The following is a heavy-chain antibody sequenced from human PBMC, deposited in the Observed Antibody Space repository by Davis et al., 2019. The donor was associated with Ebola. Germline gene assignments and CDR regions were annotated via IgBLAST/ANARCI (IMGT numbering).Heavy chain of an antibody. CDR1: GFVFSRHG. Sequence: PGGSLTLSCVASGFVFSRHGMHWVRQAPGKGLEWVAVISSAGKTTYYADSVKGRFSLSRDNRKNTMDLQMNSVRGEDTAVYYCAKEEGSRGNWLAHFDYWGQGALVTVSS. V-gene: IGHV3-30*18. CDR2: ISSAGKTT. CDR3: AKEEGSRGNWLAHFDY. D-gene: IGHD1-20*01. J-gene: IGHJ4*02.